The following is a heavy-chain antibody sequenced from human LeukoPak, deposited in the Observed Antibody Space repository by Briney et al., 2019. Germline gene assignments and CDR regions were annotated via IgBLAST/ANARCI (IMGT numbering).Heavy chain of an antibody. CDR3: ARVQVGVAPFYYYYYMDV. Sequence: PGGSLRLSCAASGFTFSSYWMSWVRQAPGKGLEWVANIKQDGSEKYYVGSVKGRFTISRDNAKNSLYLQMNSLRAEDTAVYYCARVQVGVAPFYYYYYMDVWGKGTTVTVSS. V-gene: IGHV3-7*01. J-gene: IGHJ6*03. D-gene: IGHD3-16*01. CDR1: GFTFSSYW. CDR2: IKQDGSEK.